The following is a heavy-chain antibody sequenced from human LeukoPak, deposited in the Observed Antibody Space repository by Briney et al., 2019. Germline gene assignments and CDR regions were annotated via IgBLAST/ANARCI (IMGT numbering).Heavy chain of an antibody. CDR3: ASSEATTTPPPYGMGV. V-gene: IGHV4-31*03. D-gene: IGHD5-12*01. CDR1: GVSISGGGYY. Sequence: SQTLSLTYTVSGVSISGGGYYWSWIRQHPGKGLEWIGYIYHTGGTFYNPSLKSRVTISLDTSENQFSLKLSSVTAADTAVYYCASSEATTTPPPYGMGVWGQGTTVTVSS. J-gene: IGHJ6*02. CDR2: IYHTGGT.